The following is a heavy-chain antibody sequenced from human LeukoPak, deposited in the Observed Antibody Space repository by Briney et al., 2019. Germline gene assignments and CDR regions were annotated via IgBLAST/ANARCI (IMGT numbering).Heavy chain of an antibody. CDR3: AREHSSGWYVAPLGCDY. V-gene: IGHV3-21*04. J-gene: IGHJ4*02. D-gene: IGHD6-19*01. CDR2: ISSSSSYI. CDR1: GFTFSSYS. Sequence: PGGSLRLSCAASGFTFSSYSMNWVRQAPGKGLEWVSSISSSSSYIYYADSVKGRFTISRDNAKNSLYLQMNSLRAEDTAVYYCAREHSSGWYVAPLGCDYWGQGTLVTVSS.